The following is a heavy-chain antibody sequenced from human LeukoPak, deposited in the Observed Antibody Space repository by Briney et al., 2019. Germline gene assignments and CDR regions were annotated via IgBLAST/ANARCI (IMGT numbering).Heavy chain of an antibody. CDR3: ARDGDYGPPVGDNYHYMDV. D-gene: IGHD4/OR15-4a*01. CDR2: ISSGSVYI. CDR1: GFTSNTYT. V-gene: IGHV3-21*01. Sequence: GGSLRLSCAASGFTSNTYTLNWVRQAPGRGREWVASISSGSVYIYYGDSLKGRFNISRDNVKHSIYLQMNSLRAEDTAVHYCARDGDYGPPVGDNYHYMDVWGKGTTVTVSS. J-gene: IGHJ6*03.